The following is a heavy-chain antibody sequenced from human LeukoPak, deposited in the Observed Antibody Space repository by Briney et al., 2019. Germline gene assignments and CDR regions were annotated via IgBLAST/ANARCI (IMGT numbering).Heavy chain of an antibody. CDR1: GASISSYY. CDR2: IFYSGGT. J-gene: IGHJ4*02. CDR3: AVGPPNRSGSYPFDY. Sequence: PSETLSLTCTVSGASISSYYWSWIRQPPGKGLEWIGYIFYSGGTYYNPSLKSRVTISVDTSKNQFSLNLSSVTAADTAVYYCAVGPPNRSGSYPFDYWGQGTLVTVSS. D-gene: IGHD1-26*01. V-gene: IGHV4-59*01.